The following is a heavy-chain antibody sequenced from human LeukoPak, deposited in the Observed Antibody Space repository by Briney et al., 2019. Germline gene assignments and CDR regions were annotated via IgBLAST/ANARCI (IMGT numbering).Heavy chain of an antibody. CDR2: ISSSSSYI. CDR1: GFTFSSYS. V-gene: IGHV3-21*01. Sequence: GGPLRLSCAASGFTFSSYSMNWVRQAPGKGLEWVSSISSSSSYIYYADSVKGRFTISRDNAKDSLYLQMNSLRAEGTAVYYCARDGEGAVVPAAIGWYFDLWGRGTLVTVSS. J-gene: IGHJ2*01. D-gene: IGHD2-2*01. CDR3: ARDGEGAVVPAAIGWYFDL.